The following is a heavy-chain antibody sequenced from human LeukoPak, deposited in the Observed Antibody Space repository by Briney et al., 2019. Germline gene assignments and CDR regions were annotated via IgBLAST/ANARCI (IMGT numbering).Heavy chain of an antibody. CDR1: DGSLSSYY. J-gene: IGHJ4*02. D-gene: IGHD3-22*01. CDR2: IYYSGST. Sequence: SETLSLTCTVSDGSLSSYYWSWIRQPPGKGLEWIGYIYYSGSTNYNPSLKSRVTISVDTSKNQFSLKLSSVTAADTAVYYCARLLYDSSGYYLGHWGQGTLVTVSS. V-gene: IGHV4-59*08. CDR3: ARLLYDSSGYYLGH.